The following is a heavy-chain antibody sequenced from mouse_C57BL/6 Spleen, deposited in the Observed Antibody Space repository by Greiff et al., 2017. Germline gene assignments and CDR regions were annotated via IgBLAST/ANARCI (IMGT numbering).Heavy chain of an antibody. CDR2: ISDGGSYT. J-gene: IGHJ1*03. V-gene: IGHV5-4*03. Sequence: EVKLVESGGGLVKPGGSLKLSCAASGFPFSSYAMSWVRQTPEKRLEWVATISDGGSYTYYPDNVKGRFTISRDNAKNNLYLQMSHLKSEDTAMYYCARRERWYFDVWGTGTTVTVSS. CDR3: ARRERWYFDV. CDR1: GFPFSSYA.